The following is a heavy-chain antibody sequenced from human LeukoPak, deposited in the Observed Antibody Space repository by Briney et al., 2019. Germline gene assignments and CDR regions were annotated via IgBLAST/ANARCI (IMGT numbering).Heavy chain of an antibody. CDR3: AQSQAIPSSPFDY. CDR1: GGSISSYY. D-gene: IGHD5-18*01. V-gene: IGHV4-59*01. J-gene: IGHJ4*02. Sequence: SETVSLTCTVSGGSISSYYWSWIRQPPGKGLEWIGYIYYSGSTNYNPSLKSRVTISVDTSKNQFSLKLSSVTAADTAVYYCAQSQAIPSSPFDYWGQGTLVTVSS. CDR2: IYYSGST.